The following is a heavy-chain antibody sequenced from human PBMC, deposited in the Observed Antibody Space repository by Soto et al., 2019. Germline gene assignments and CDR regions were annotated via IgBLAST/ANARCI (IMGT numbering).Heavy chain of an antibody. CDR2: IYYSGST. D-gene: IGHD5-12*01. CDR3: ARDSKRGYSGYDKLDY. V-gene: IGHV4-59*01. CDR1: GGSISSYY. Sequence: QVQLQESGPGLVKPSETLSLTCTVSGGSISSYYWTWIRQPPGKGLEWIGYIYYSGSTNYNPSPKSRVNISVDTSKNQFSLKLSSVTAADTAVYYCARDSKRGYSGYDKLDYWGQGTLVTVSS. J-gene: IGHJ4*02.